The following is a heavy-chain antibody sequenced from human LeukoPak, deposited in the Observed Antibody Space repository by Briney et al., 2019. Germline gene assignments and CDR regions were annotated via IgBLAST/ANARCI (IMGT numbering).Heavy chain of an antibody. V-gene: IGHV4-38-2*02. CDR1: GYSISSGYY. CDR3: ARRNVVVVPAYYYYYMDV. Sequence: SETLSLTCTVSGYSISSGYYWGWIRQPPGKGLEWIGSIYHSGSTNYNPSLKSRVTISVDTSKNQFSLKLSSVTAADTAVYYCARRNVVVVPAYYYYYMDVWGKGTTVTISS. J-gene: IGHJ6*03. D-gene: IGHD2-2*01. CDR2: IYHSGST.